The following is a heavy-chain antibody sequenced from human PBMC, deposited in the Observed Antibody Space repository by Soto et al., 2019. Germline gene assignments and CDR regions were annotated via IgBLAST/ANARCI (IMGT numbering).Heavy chain of an antibody. Sequence: GGSLRLSCAASGFTFSSYGMHWVRQAPGKGLEWVAVIWYDGSNKYYADSVKGRFTISRDNSKNTLYLQMNSLRAEDTAVYYCARDYDTAMVPSDYWGQGTLVIVSS. CDR2: IWYDGSNK. CDR1: GFTFSSYG. J-gene: IGHJ4*02. V-gene: IGHV3-33*01. D-gene: IGHD5-18*01. CDR3: ARDYDTAMVPSDY.